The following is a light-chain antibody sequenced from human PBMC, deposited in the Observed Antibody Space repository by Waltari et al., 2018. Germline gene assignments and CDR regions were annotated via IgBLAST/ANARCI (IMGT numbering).Light chain of an antibody. CDR1: SSNLGAASD. CDR3: QSYDSSLSGWV. J-gene: IGLJ3*02. CDR2: GNN. Sequence: QSVLTQPPSVSGAPGQRVTISCTGSSSNLGAASDVHWYQQLPGTAPKLLIYGNNNRPSGVPDRFSASKSGTSASLAITGLQAEDEADYYCQSYDSSLSGWVFGGRTKLTVL. V-gene: IGLV1-40*01.